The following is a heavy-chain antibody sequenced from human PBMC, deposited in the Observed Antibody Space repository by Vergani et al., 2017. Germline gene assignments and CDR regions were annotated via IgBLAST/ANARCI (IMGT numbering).Heavy chain of an antibody. CDR1: GFTFSSYS. D-gene: IGHD3-22*01. J-gene: IGHJ4*02. CDR2: ISSSSSTI. CDR3: AREKYYYDSSGSHVDY. Sequence: EVQLVESGGGLVQPGGSLRLSCAASGFTFSSYSMNWVRQAPGKGLEWVSYISSSSSTIYYADSVKGRFTISRDNAKNSLYLQMNSQRDEDTAVYYGAREKYYYDSSGSHVDYWGQGTLVTVSS. V-gene: IGHV3-48*02.